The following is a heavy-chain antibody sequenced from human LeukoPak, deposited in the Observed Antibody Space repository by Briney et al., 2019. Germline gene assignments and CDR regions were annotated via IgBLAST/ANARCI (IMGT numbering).Heavy chain of an antibody. V-gene: IGHV3-30*18. J-gene: IGHJ4*02. Sequence: GGSLRLSCAASGFTFDDHAMHCVRQAPGKGLEWVAVISYDGSNKYYADSVKGRFTISRDNSKNTLYLQMNSLRAEDTAVYYCAKEEAVVLDYWGQGTLVTVSS. CDR2: ISYDGSNK. D-gene: IGHD6-19*01. CDR3: AKEEAVVLDY. CDR1: GFTFDDHA.